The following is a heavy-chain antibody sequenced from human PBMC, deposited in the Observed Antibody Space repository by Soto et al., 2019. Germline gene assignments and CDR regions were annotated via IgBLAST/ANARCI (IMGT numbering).Heavy chain of an antibody. V-gene: IGHV3-30*18. CDR1: GFTFSSYG. CDR3: AKDRQWGLYFDY. CDR2: ISYDGSNK. J-gene: IGHJ4*02. D-gene: IGHD1-26*01. Sequence: QVQLVESGGGVVQPGRSLRLSCAASGFTFSSYGMHWVRQAPGKGLEWVAVISYDGSNKYYADSVKGRFTISRDNSKNTLYLRMNSLRAEDTAVYYCAKDRQWGLYFDYWGQGTLVTVSS.